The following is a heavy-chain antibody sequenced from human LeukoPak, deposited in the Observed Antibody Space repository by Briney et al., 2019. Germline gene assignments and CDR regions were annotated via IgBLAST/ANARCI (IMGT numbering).Heavy chain of an antibody. Sequence: ASVKVSCKASGYTFTSYAMNWVRQAPGQGLEWMGWVNTYTGNPTYAQGFTGRFVFSLDTSVSTAYLQISSLKAEDTAVYYCARWDYDSSGYALYYFDYWGQGTLVTVSS. CDR3: ARWDYDSSGYALYYFDY. V-gene: IGHV7-4-1*02. J-gene: IGHJ4*02. CDR2: VNTYTGNP. CDR1: GYTFTSYA. D-gene: IGHD3-22*01.